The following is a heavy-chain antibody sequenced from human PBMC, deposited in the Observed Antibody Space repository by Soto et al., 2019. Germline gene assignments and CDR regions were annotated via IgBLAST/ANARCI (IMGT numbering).Heavy chain of an antibody. Sequence: QVQLVQSGAEVKEPGASVKVSCKASGYTFTTQPIHWVRQAPGQRLEWMGWINPGNGNTEYSQKFHGRVIITRDTSASTPSMELSSLRAEDAAVYYCASRPGLEGGPFDYWGQGTLVTVSS. V-gene: IGHV1-3*01. D-gene: IGHD3-16*01. J-gene: IGHJ4*02. CDR3: ASRPGLEGGPFDY. CDR2: INPGNGNT. CDR1: GYTFTTQP.